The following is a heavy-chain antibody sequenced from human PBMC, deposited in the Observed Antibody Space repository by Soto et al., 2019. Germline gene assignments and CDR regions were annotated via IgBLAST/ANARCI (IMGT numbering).Heavy chain of an antibody. CDR2: ISGSGGST. D-gene: IGHD2-2*01. J-gene: IGHJ4*02. CDR3: AKSGVRVRTDFDY. V-gene: IGHV3-23*01. Sequence: SLSPSFAASGSTLRSYALSWVREAPGKGLEWVSAISGSGGSTYYAHSVKGRFTISRDNYKNTLDLQMNSLRAEETAVYYCAKSGVRVRTDFDYWGQGTLVTVSS. CDR1: GSTLRSYA.